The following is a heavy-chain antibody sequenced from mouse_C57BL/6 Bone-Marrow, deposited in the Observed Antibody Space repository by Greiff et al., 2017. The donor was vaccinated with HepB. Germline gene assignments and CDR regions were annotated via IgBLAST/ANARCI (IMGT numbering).Heavy chain of an antibody. CDR2: IYPSDSET. V-gene: IGHV1-61*01. Sequence: QVQLQQSGAELVRPGSSVKLSCKASGYTFTSYWMDWVKQRPGQGLEWIGNIYPSDSETHYNQKFKDKATLTVDKSSSTAYMQLSSLTSEDSAVYYGERKNYYGTSGWFAYWGQGTLVTVSA. J-gene: IGHJ3*01. CDR1: GYTFTSYW. CDR3: ERKNYYGTSGWFAY. D-gene: IGHD1-1*01.